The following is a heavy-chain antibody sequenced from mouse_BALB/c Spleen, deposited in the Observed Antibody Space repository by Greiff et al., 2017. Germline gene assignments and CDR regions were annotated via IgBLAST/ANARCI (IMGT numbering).Heavy chain of an antibody. D-gene: IGHD1-1*01. CDR1: GFTFSSYA. Sequence: EVKLVESGGGLVKPGGSLKLSCAASGFTFSSYAMSWVRQTPEKRLEWVASISSGGSTYYPDSVKGRFTISRDNARNILYLQMSSLRSEDTAMYYCARFITTVVATKMDAMDYWGQGTSVTVSS. CDR3: ARFITTVVATKMDAMDY. CDR2: ISSGGST. J-gene: IGHJ4*01. V-gene: IGHV5-6-5*01.